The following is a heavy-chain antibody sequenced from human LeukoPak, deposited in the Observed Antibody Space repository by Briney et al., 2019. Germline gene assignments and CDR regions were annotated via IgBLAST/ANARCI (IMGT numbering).Heavy chain of an antibody. CDR1: GFTFSSYS. J-gene: IGHJ3*02. CDR3: ARGYSSSPWNDAFDI. Sequence: GGSRRLSCAASGFTFSSYSMNWVRQAPGKGLEWVSYISSSSSTIYYADSVKGRFTISRDNAKNSLYLQMNSLRAEDTAVYYCARGYSSSPWNDAFDIWGQGTMVTVSS. V-gene: IGHV3-48*04. D-gene: IGHD6-13*01. CDR2: ISSSSSTI.